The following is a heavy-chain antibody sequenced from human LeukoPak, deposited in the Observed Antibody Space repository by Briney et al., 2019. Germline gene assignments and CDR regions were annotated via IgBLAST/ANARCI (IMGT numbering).Heavy chain of an antibody. V-gene: IGHV1-69*04. CDR3: ARDRANNIVVVPAAERFHYYYGMDV. Sequence: SVKVSCKASGGTFISYAISWVRQAPGQGREGMGRIIPILGIANYAQKLQGRVTITADKSTSTAYMELSSLRSEDTAVYSCARDRANNIVVVPAAERFHYYYGMDVWGQGTTVTVSS. D-gene: IGHD2-2*01. J-gene: IGHJ6*02. CDR2: IIPILGIA. CDR1: GGTFISYA.